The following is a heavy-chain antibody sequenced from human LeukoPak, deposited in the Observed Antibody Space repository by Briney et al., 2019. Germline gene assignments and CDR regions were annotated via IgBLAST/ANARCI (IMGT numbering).Heavy chain of an antibody. CDR2: ISSSSSYI. Sequence: PGGFLRLSCAASGFTFSSYSMNWVRQAPGKGLEWVSSISSSSSYIYYADSVKGRFTISRDNAKNSLYLQMNSLRAEDTAVYYCARDRGLVVVAATDYWGQGTLVTVSS. CDR3: ARDRGLVVVAATDY. CDR1: GFTFSSYS. J-gene: IGHJ4*02. D-gene: IGHD2-15*01. V-gene: IGHV3-21*01.